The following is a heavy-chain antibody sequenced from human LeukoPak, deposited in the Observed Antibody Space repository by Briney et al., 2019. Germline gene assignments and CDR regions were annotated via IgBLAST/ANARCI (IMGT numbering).Heavy chain of an antibody. V-gene: IGHV1-8*01. CDR3: ARGPTIVVPRGFYYYYYGMDV. CDR2: MNPNSGNT. J-gene: IGHJ6*02. Sequence: ASVKASCKASGYTFTSYDINWVRQATGQGLEWMGWMNPNSGNTGYAQKFQGRVTMTRNTSISTAYMELSSLRSEDTAVYYCARGPTIVVPRGFYYYYYGMDVWGQGTTVTVSS. D-gene: IGHD3-22*01. CDR1: GYTFTSYD.